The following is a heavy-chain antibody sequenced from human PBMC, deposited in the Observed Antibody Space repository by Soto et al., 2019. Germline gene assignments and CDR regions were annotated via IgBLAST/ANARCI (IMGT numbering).Heavy chain of an antibody. CDR3: AKGERCSSTICYAGFVRRSEMDV. Sequence: GSLRLSCAASGFTFDDYTMHWVRQAPGKGLEWVSLISWDGGSTYYADSVKGRFTISRDNSKNSLYLQMNSLRTEDTALYYCAKGERCSSTICYAGFVRRSEMDVWGQGTKVTGSS. J-gene: IGHJ6*02. CDR1: GFTFDDYT. V-gene: IGHV3-43*01. D-gene: IGHD2-2*01. CDR2: ISWDGGST.